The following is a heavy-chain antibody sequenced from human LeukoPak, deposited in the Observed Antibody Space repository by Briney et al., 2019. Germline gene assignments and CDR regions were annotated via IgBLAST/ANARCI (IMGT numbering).Heavy chain of an antibody. J-gene: IGHJ4*02. CDR2: ISGSGRRT. V-gene: IGHV3-23*01. Sequence: GGSLRLSCTASGITFSNYAMTWVRQGPGEGLEWVSTISGSGRRTHYADSVKGRFTISRDNSKNTLYLQMNSLRAEDTAVYYCAKDGAAAEHFDYWGQGTLVTVSS. D-gene: IGHD6-13*01. CDR3: AKDGAAAEHFDY. CDR1: GITFSNYA.